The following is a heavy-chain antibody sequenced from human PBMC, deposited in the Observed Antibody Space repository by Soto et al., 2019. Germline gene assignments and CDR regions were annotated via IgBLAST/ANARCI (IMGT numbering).Heavy chain of an antibody. V-gene: IGHV3-23*01. CDR2: ISGSGDGT. J-gene: IGHJ6*02. CDR1: GFTVGSHA. D-gene: IGHD2-8*01. Sequence: GGSLRLSCAASGFTVGSHAMSWVRQAPGKGLEWVSSISGSGDGTYYGDSVKGRFTISRDSSSSTLYLQMDNLRGEDTAVYFCTRSRRSILMVYGFGGMDVWGQGTTVTVSS. CDR3: TRSRRSILMVYGFGGMDV.